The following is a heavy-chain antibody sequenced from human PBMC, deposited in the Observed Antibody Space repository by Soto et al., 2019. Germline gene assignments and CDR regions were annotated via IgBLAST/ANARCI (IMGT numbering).Heavy chain of an antibody. Sequence: ASVKVSCKASGYTFTSYGISWVRQAPGQGLEWMGWISAYNGNTNYAQKLQGRVTMTTDTSTSTAYMELRSLRSDDTAVYYRAREANIVVVPATYYYYYYGMDVWGQGTTVTVSS. V-gene: IGHV1-18*01. D-gene: IGHD2-2*01. CDR1: GYTFTSYG. CDR3: AREANIVVVPATYYYYYYGMDV. J-gene: IGHJ6*02. CDR2: ISAYNGNT.